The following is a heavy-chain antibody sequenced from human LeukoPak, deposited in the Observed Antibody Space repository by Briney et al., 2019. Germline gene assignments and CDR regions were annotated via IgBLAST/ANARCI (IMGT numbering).Heavy chain of an antibody. Sequence: GGSLRLPCAASGFTFSSYAMHWVRQAPGKGLEWVAVISYDGSNKYYADSVKGRFTISRDNSKNTLYLQMNSLRAEDTAVYYCARAVEMATAPFDYWGQGTLVTVSS. D-gene: IGHD5-24*01. V-gene: IGHV3-30*01. CDR2: ISYDGSNK. J-gene: IGHJ4*02. CDR3: ARAVEMATAPFDY. CDR1: GFTFSSYA.